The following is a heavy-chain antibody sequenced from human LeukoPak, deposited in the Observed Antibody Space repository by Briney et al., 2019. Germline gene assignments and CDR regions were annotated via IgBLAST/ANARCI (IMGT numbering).Heavy chain of an antibody. J-gene: IGHJ4*02. Sequence: SGESLKISCKGSGYSFTSYWIGWVRQMPRKGLEWMGIIYPGDSDTRYSPSFQGQVTISADKSISTAYLQWSSLKASDTAMYYCARLKADEQWLVLMGYYFDYWGQGTLVTVSS. CDR3: ARLKADEQWLVLMGYYFDY. CDR1: GYSFTSYW. V-gene: IGHV5-51*01. D-gene: IGHD6-19*01. CDR2: IYPGDSDT.